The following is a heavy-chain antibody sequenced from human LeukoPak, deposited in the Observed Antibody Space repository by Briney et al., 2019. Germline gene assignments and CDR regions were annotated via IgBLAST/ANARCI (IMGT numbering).Heavy chain of an antibody. CDR3: ARSDIAVAGTSPVDY. D-gene: IGHD6-19*01. CDR2: IYYSGST. J-gene: IGHJ4*02. V-gene: IGHV4-59*01. Sequence: SETLSLTCTVSGGSISSYYWSWIRQPPGKGLEWIGYIYYSGSTNYNPSLKSRVTISVDTSKNQFSLKLISVTAADTAVYYCARSDIAVAGTSPVDYWGQGTLVTVSS. CDR1: GGSISSYY.